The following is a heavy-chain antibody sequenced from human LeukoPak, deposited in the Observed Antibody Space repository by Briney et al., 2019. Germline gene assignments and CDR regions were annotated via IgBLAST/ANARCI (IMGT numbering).Heavy chain of an antibody. CDR2: ISSSSSYI. CDR1: GFTFSSYA. J-gene: IGHJ6*03. CDR3: ARDFSYYYYMDV. D-gene: IGHD2/OR15-2a*01. Sequence: PGGSLRLSCAASGFTFSSYAMSWVHQAPGKALEWVSSISSSSSYIYYADSVKGRFTISRDNAKNSLYLQMNSLRAEDTAVYYCARDFSYYYYMDVWGKGTTVTVSS. V-gene: IGHV3-21*01.